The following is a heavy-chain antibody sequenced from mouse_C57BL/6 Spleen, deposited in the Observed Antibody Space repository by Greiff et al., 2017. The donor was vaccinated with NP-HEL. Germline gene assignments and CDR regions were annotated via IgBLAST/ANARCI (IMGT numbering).Heavy chain of an antibody. CDR2: IDPSDSET. CDR1: GYTFTSYW. D-gene: IGHD2-4*01. Sequence: QVQLKQPGAELVRPGSSVKLSCKASGYTFTSYWMHWVKQRPIQGLEWIGNIDPSDSETHYNQKFKDKATLTVDKSSSTAYMQLSSLTSEDSAVYYCARGSYYDYDEAMDYWGQGTSVTVSS. CDR3: ARGSYYDYDEAMDY. J-gene: IGHJ4*01. V-gene: IGHV1-52*01.